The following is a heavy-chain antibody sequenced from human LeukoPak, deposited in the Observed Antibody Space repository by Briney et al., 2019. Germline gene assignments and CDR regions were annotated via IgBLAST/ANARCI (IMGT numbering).Heavy chain of an antibody. Sequence: SETLSLTCTVSGYSISSGYYWGWIRQPPGKRLEWIGSIYHSGSTYYNPSLKSRVTISVDTSKNQFSLKLSSVTAADTAVYYCARDRVTASQYNWFDPWGQGALVTVSS. CDR2: IYHSGST. D-gene: IGHD2-21*02. CDR1: GYSISSGYY. CDR3: ARDRVTASQYNWFDP. V-gene: IGHV4-38-2*02. J-gene: IGHJ5*02.